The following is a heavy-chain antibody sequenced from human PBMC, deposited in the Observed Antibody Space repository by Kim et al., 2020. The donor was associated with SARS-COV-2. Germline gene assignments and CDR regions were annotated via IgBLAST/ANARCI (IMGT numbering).Heavy chain of an antibody. CDR3: AKGVTTSWVGSDY. D-gene: IGHD4-17*01. CDR1: GFTFSNYG. CDR2: VDNSGTSR. J-gene: IGHJ4*02. Sequence: GGSLRLSCAASGFTFSNYGMSWVRQAPGKGLDWVSVVDNSGTSRYYADSVKGRFTISRDNSKNTLYLQMNSLRAEDTAVYYCAKGVTTSWVGSDYWGQGT. V-gene: IGHV3-23*05.